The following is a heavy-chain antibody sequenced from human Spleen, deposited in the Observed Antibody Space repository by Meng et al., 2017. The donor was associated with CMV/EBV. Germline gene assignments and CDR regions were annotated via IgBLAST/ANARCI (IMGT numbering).Heavy chain of an antibody. Sequence: GGSLRLSCAASGFTFSAYAMNWVRQAPGKGLEWVSSISTTSAYIYYADSLKGRFTISRDNAKNSLYLQMNSLKAEDTAVYYCAKPPRNYNSNWYTYSFAYWGQGTLVTVSS. CDR3: AKPPRNYNSNWYTYSFAY. D-gene: IGHD1-7*01. CDR2: ISTTSAYI. J-gene: IGHJ4*02. V-gene: IGHV3-21*04. CDR1: GFTFSAYA.